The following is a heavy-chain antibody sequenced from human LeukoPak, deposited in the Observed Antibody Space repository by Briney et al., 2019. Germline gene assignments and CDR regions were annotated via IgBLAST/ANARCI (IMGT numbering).Heavy chain of an antibody. CDR2: INHSGST. CDR3: ARALAFGIVVVPAALGGWFDP. J-gene: IGHJ5*02. V-gene: IGHV4-34*01. D-gene: IGHD2-2*01. CDR1: GGSFSGYY. Sequence: PSETLSLTCAVYGGSFSGYYWSWIRQPPVKGLEWIGEINHSGSTNYNPSLKSRVTISVDTSKNQFSLKLSSVTAADTAVYYCARALAFGIVVVPAALGGWFDPWGQGTLVTVSS.